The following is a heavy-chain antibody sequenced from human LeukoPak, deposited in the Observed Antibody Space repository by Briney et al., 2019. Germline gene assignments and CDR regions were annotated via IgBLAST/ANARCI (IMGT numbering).Heavy chain of an antibody. Sequence: GASVTVSCKASGYTFTSYDINWVRQATGQGLEWMGWMNPNSGNTGYAQKFQGRVTMTRNTSISTAYMELSSLRSEDTAVYYCARGVHPTVTTPSRRMDVWGQGTTVTVSS. D-gene: IGHD4-17*01. CDR3: ARGVHPTVTTPSRRMDV. CDR1: GYTFTSYD. CDR2: MNPNSGNT. J-gene: IGHJ6*02. V-gene: IGHV1-8*01.